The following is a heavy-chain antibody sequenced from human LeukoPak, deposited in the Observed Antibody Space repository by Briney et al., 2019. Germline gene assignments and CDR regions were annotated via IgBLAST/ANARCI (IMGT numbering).Heavy chain of an antibody. Sequence: SETLSLTCTVSGGSISSYYWGWIRQPPGKGLEWIAYLFYSGSTDYNPSLESRVTISVDTSENQFSLKLRSVTAADTAVYYCATVAVIRGVTYFDYWGQGTLVTVSS. CDR3: ATVAVIRGVTYFDY. J-gene: IGHJ4*02. CDR2: LFYSGST. D-gene: IGHD3-10*01. CDR1: GGSISSYY. V-gene: IGHV4-59*01.